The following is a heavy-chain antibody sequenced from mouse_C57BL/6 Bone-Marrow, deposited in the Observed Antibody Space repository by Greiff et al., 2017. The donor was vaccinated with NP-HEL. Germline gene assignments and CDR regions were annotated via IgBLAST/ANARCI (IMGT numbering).Heavy chain of an antibody. J-gene: IGHJ2*01. Sequence: EVKLLESGPALVQPSQSVSLPCTVPGYSIPNGNHWWNWIRQVSGRTLEWIGYISSSGSTDSNPSLKSRISITRDTSKNQLFLQLNSVTTEDIATYYCAREGNYFDYWGQGTTLTVSS. CDR1: GYSIPNGNHW. CDR3: AREGNYFDY. V-gene: IGHV3-4*01. CDR2: ISSSGST.